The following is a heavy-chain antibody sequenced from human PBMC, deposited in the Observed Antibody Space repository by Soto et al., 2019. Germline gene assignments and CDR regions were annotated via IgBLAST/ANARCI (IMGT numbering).Heavy chain of an antibody. CDR1: GGSISSISYY. CDR2: IYYSGST. D-gene: IGHD3-3*01. Sequence: SETLSLTCTVSGGSISSISYYWGWIRQPPGKGLEWIGSIYYSGSTYYNPSLKSRVTINPDTSKNQFSLQLNSVTPEDTAVYYCARAAISWDHLNNWFDPWGQGTLVTVSS. V-gene: IGHV4-39*01. J-gene: IGHJ5*02. CDR3: ARAAISWDHLNNWFDP.